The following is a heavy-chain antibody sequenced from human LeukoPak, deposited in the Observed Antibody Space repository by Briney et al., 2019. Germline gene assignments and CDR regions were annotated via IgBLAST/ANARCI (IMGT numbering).Heavy chain of an antibody. CDR1: GFTFDDYA. J-gene: IGHJ6*03. D-gene: IGHD3-10*01. CDR2: ISWNSGSI. Sequence: GGSLRLSCAASGFTFDDYAMHWVRQAPGKGLEWVSGISWNSGSIGYADSVKGRFTISRDNAKNSLYLQMNSLRAEDMALYYWAKGGAAGAEDYYYYMDVWGKGTTVTVSS. V-gene: IGHV3-9*03. CDR3: AKGGAAGAEDYYYYMDV.